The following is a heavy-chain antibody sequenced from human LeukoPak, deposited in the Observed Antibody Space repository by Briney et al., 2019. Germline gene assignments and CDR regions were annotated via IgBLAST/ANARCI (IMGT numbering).Heavy chain of an antibody. J-gene: IGHJ6*03. CDR3: AKDVVVVAATNYYYYMDV. Sequence: GGTLRLSCAASGFTFNNYGMHWVRQAPGKGLEWVAFIRYDGSNKYYADSVKGRFTISRDNSKNTLYLQMNSLRAEDTAVYYCAKDVVVVAATNYYYYMDVWGKGTTVTISS. D-gene: IGHD2-15*01. CDR1: GFTFNNYG. V-gene: IGHV3-30*02. CDR2: IRYDGSNK.